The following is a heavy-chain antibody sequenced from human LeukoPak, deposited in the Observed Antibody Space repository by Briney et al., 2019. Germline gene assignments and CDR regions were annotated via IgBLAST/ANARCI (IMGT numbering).Heavy chain of an antibody. Sequence: SETLSLTCTVSGGSISSSSYYWSWIRQPPGKGLEWIGEINHSGSTNYNPSLKSRVTISVDTSKNQFSLKLSSVTAADTAVYYCARSVVVLYYYYYMDVWGKGTTVTISS. V-gene: IGHV4-39*07. CDR2: INHSGST. CDR1: GGSISSSSYY. D-gene: IGHD2-2*01. J-gene: IGHJ6*03. CDR3: ARSVVVLYYYYYMDV.